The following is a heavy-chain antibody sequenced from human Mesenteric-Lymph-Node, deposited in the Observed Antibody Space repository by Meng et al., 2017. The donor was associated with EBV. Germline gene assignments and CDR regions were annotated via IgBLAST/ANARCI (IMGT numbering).Heavy chain of an antibody. V-gene: IGHV4-61*01. CDR3: ALIIVGATHFDY. CDR1: GGSVSSGSYY. Sequence: GRLRECGPGLVKPSGTLSRTCAVSGGSVSSGSYYWSWIRQPPGKGLEWIGYIYYSGSTNYNPSLKSRVTISVDTSKNQFSLKLSSVTAADTAVYYCALIIVGATHFDYWGQGTLVTVSS. D-gene: IGHD1-26*01. J-gene: IGHJ4*02. CDR2: IYYSGST.